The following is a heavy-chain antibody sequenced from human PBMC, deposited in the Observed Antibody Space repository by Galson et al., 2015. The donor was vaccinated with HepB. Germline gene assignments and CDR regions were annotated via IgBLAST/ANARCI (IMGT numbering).Heavy chain of an antibody. CDR1: GHTLTELA. CDR3: TIGRQGYNSGWFDY. CDR2: FHPEDGET. D-gene: IGHD1-26*01. V-gene: IGHV1-24*01. J-gene: IGHJ5*01. Sequence: SVKVSCKVSGHTLTELAMHWVRQAPGKGLEWMGIFHPEDGETVYAQKFQGRVTMTEDTSTDTLYLQLSSLSTDDTAVYYCTIGRQGYNSGWFDYWGQGTLVTVSS.